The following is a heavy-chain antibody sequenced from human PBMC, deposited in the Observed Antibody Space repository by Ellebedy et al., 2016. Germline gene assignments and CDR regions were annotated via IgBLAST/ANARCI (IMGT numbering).Heavy chain of an antibody. Sequence: SETLSLTCAVSGGSISSSNWWSWVRQPPGKGLEWIGEIYHSGSTNYNPSLKSRVTISVDTSKNQFSLKLRSVTAADTAVYYCARSGNAAGTIWYFDLWGRGTLVTVSS. CDR2: IYHSGST. CDR1: GGSISSSNW. J-gene: IGHJ2*01. D-gene: IGHD6-13*01. CDR3: ARSGNAAGTIWYFDL. V-gene: IGHV4-4*02.